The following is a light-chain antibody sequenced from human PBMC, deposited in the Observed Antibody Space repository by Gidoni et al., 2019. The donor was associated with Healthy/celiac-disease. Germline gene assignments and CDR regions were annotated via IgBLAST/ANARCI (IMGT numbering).Light chain of an antibody. V-gene: IGKV4-1*01. CDR3: QQYYSTPPM. CDR2: WAS. J-gene: IGKJ1*01. Sequence: DIVMTQSPDSLAVSLGARATIHCKSSQSVLYSSNNKNYLAWYQQKPGQPPKLLIYWASTRESGVPDRFSGSGSGTDFTLTISSLQAEDVAVYYCQQYYSTPPMFGQGTKVEIK. CDR1: QSVLYSSNNKNY.